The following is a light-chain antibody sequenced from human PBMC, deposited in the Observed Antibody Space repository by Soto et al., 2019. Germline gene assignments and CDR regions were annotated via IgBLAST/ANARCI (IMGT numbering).Light chain of an antibody. CDR1: TSNIGAYNY. V-gene: IGLV2-14*03. CDR3: SSYTTSSTEV. Sequence: QSALTQPASVSGSPGQSITISCTGTTSNIGAYNYVSWYQQHPGKAPKLIIYDVGSRPSGVSNRFSGSKSADTASLTISGLQAEDEADYYCSSYTTSSTEVFGTGTNLTVL. CDR2: DVG. J-gene: IGLJ1*01.